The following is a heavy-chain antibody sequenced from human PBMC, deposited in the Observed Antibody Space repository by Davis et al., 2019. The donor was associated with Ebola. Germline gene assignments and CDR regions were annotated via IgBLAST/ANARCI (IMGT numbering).Heavy chain of an antibody. J-gene: IGHJ3*02. D-gene: IGHD6-19*01. V-gene: IGHV4-39*01. CDR3: ARPRSSGWYNGAFDI. Sequence: MPSETLSLTCAVSGGSISSGGYYWGWIRQPPGKGLEWIGSIYYSGSTYYNPSLKSRVTISVDTSKNQFSLKLSSVTAADTAVYYCARPRSSGWYNGAFDIWGQGTMVTVSS. CDR1: GGSISSGGYY. CDR2: IYYSGST.